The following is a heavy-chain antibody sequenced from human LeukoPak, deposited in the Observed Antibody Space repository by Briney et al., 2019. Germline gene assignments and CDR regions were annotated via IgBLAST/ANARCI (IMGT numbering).Heavy chain of an antibody. CDR2: IRYDGSNK. J-gene: IGHJ4*02. Sequence: GGSLRLSCAASGFTFSSYWMHWVRQAPGKGLVWVAFIRYDGSNKYYADSVKGRFTISRDNSKNTLYLQMNSLRAEDTAVYYCAKGIAVAGTLDYWGQGTLVTVSS. D-gene: IGHD6-19*01. CDR3: AKGIAVAGTLDY. CDR1: GFTFSSYW. V-gene: IGHV3-30*02.